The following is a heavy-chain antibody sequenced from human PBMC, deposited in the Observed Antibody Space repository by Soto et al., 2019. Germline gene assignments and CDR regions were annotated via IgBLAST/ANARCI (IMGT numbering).Heavy chain of an antibody. CDR3: ARDIGVTHFDY. J-gene: IGHJ4*02. CDR1: GFAFSTYG. Sequence: QVQLVESGGGVVQPGRSLRLSCTASGFAFSTYGFHWVRQAPGKGLEWVSVIWYDGSNQYYADSVKGRFTVSKDNSKNTLYLKMNSMRAEDTAVYYCARDIGVTHFDYWGQGTVVTVSS. CDR2: IWYDGSNQ. V-gene: IGHV3-33*01. D-gene: IGHD3-3*01.